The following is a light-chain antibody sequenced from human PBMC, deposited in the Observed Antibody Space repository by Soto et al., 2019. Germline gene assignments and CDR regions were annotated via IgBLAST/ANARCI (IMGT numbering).Light chain of an antibody. J-gene: IGKJ2*01. CDR3: QQSNNWQYH. CDR1: QSVRDN. V-gene: IGKV3-15*01. CDR2: GAS. Sequence: EIVMTHSPATLSVSPGERATLSCRASQSVRDNLAWYQHKPGQAPRLLIYGASTRATGIPARFNGSVFGTEFPRTTNRLQYQDLALDSCQQSNNWQYHFGQGNTLEIK.